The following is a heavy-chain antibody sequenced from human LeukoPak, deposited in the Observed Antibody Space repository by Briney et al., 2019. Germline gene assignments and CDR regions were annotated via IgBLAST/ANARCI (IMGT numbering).Heavy chain of an antibody. D-gene: IGHD6-13*01. CDR1: GGSISSYY. CDR3: ASNGRIAAAGFDY. Sequence: SETLSLTCTVSGGSISSYYWSWIRQPPGKGLEWIGYIYYSGSTNYNPSLKSRVTISVDTSKNQFSLKLSSVTAADTAVYYCASNGRIAAAGFDYWGQGTLVTVSS. CDR2: IYYSGST. J-gene: IGHJ4*02. V-gene: IGHV4-59*08.